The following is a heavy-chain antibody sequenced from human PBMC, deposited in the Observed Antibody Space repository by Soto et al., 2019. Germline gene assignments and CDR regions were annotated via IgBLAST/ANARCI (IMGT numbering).Heavy chain of an antibody. CDR2: ISYDGSNK. CDR1: GFTFSSYG. V-gene: IGHV3-30*18. Sequence: QPGGSLRLSCAASGFTFSSYGMHWVRQAPGKGLEWVAVISYDGSNKYYADSVKGRFTISRDNSKNTLYLQMNSLRAEDTAVYYCAKVKGGYNTDYYYYGMDVWGQGTTVTVSS. CDR3: AKVKGGYNTDYYYYGMDV. J-gene: IGHJ6*02. D-gene: IGHD5-12*01.